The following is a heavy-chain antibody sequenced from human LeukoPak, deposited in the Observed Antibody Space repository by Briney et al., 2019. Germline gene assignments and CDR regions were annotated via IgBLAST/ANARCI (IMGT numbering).Heavy chain of an antibody. J-gene: IGHJ4*02. CDR3: ARDIVPPGIFWEF. D-gene: IGHD2-2*01. Sequence: PGGSLRLSCAASGFTFSNSWMHWVRQAPGKGLVWVSRINSDGSSTTYADSVKGRFTISRDNAKSSLYLQMNSLRAEDTAVYYCARDIVPPGIFWEFWGQGSLVTVSS. V-gene: IGHV3-74*01. CDR2: INSDGSST. CDR1: GFTFSNSW.